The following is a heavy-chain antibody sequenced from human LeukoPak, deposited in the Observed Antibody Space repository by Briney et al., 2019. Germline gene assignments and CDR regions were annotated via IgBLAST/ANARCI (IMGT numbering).Heavy chain of an antibody. V-gene: IGHV3-23*01. D-gene: IGHD7-27*01. CDR3: ARDPGDRWFFDL. CDR1: GFTFNNYA. J-gene: IGHJ2*01. Sequence: GGSLRLSCAASGFTFNNYAMDWVRQAPGKGLEWVSLISRSGATTYYADSVKGGFTISRDNSRNTLYLQMTSLRAEDTAVYYCARDPGDRWFFDLWGRGTLVTVSS. CDR2: ISRSGATT.